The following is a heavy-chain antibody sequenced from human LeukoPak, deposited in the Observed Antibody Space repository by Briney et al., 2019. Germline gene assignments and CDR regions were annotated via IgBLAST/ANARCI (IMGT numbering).Heavy chain of an antibody. J-gene: IGHJ4*02. CDR2: ISGSGSPV. D-gene: IGHD1-26*01. Sequence: PGGSLRLSCAASGFIFNYYDMNWVRQAPGKGLEWIAHISGSGSPVRYADSVKGRFTISRDNAKNSLYLQMNSLRAEDTAVYYCARASGSYQTFDYWGQGTLVTVSS. CDR1: GFIFNYYD. V-gene: IGHV3-48*01. CDR3: ARASGSYQTFDY.